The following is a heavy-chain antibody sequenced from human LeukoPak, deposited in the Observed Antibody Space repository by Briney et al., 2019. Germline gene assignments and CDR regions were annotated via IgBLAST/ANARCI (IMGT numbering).Heavy chain of an antibody. CDR1: GFTFSSYA. V-gene: IGHV3-30*04. J-gene: IGHJ5*02. CDR3: ARHVQYGGYVGWFDP. Sequence: PGGSLRLSCAASGFTFSSYAMHWVRQAPGKGLEWVAVISYDGSNKYYADSVKGRFTISRDNSKNTLYLQMNSLRAEDTAVYYCARHVQYGGYVGWFDPWGQGTLVTVSS. D-gene: IGHD5-12*01. CDR2: ISYDGSNK.